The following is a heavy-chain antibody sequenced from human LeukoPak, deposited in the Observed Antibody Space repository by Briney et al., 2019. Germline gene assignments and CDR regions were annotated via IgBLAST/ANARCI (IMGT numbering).Heavy chain of an antibody. CDR1: GGSMSSYY. CDR2: IYYSGST. J-gene: IGHJ3*02. D-gene: IGHD3-3*01. V-gene: IGHV4-59*01. Sequence: SETLSLTCTVSGGSMSSYYWSWIRQPPGKGLEWIGYIYYSGSTNYNPSLKSRVTISVDTSKNQFSLKLSSVTAADTAVYYCARGAQQYDDFWSGYGDAFDIWGQGTMVTVSS. CDR3: ARGAQQYDDFWSGYGDAFDI.